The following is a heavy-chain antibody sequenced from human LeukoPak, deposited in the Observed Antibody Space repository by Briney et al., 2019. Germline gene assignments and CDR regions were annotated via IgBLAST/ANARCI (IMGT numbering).Heavy chain of an antibody. CDR1: GFTFDDYA. CDR2: VSWNSGSI. Sequence: GGSLRLSRAPSGFTFDDYAMHWVRQAPGAGLEGASGVSWNSGSIGYPDSVKGRFTISRVNAKISLYLQMNSLRAEDTALYYCASQGPIDAFDIWGQGTMVTVSS. CDR3: ASQGPIDAFDI. J-gene: IGHJ3*02. V-gene: IGHV3-9*01.